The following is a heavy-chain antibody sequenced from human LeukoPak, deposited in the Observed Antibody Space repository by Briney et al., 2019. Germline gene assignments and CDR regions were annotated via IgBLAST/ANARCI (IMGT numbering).Heavy chain of an antibody. D-gene: IGHD6-19*01. V-gene: IGHV3-49*03. CDR1: GFTPGDYA. CDR3: TRHVGGSGWYLTGWFDP. CDR2: IRVKAYGETT. J-gene: IGHJ5*02. Sequence: GCPRHSCTPSGFTPGDYAMCSFRQGPRKRLWWAGFIRVKAYGETTEYAASVNGNFTSSRDDSKSIAYQQMNSLKTEDTAVYYCTRHVGGSGWYLTGWFDPWGQGTLVTVSS.